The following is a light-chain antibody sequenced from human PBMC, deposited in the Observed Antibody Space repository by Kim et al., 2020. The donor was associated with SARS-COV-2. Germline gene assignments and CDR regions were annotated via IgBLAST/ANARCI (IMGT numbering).Light chain of an antibody. CDR3: QQYQNWPPVT. Sequence: PGNRATLSCRASQSVNSNYLAWYQKRAGQPPRLLIYGTSIRAAGVPARFSGSGSGTEFTLTISTLQSEDFAVYFCQQYQNWPPVTFGGGTKVDIK. CDR2: GTS. J-gene: IGKJ4*01. CDR1: QSVNSNY. V-gene: IGKV3-15*01.